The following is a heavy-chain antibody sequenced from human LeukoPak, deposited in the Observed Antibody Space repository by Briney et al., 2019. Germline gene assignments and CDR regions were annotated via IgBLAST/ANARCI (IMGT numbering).Heavy chain of an antibody. CDR1: GGTFSSYA. V-gene: IGHV1-69*04. CDR2: IIPILGIA. CDR3: ARRDYDILTGLTNRAFDI. D-gene: IGHD3-9*01. Sequence: AAVKVSCKASGGTFSSYAISWVRQAPGHGLEWMGRIIPILGIANYAQKCQGRVTITADKSTSTAYMELSSLRSEDTAVYYCARRDYDILTGLTNRAFDIWGQGTMVTVSS. J-gene: IGHJ3*02.